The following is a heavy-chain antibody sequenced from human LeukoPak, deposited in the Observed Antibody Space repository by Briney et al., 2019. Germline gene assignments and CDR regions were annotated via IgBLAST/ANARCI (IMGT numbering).Heavy chain of an antibody. CDR2: FQRDGHT. CDR3: AKGDTDCTCPGY. J-gene: IGHJ4*02. CDR1: GFIVSSSY. D-gene: IGHD2-21*02. Sequence: GGSLRLSCAASGFIVSSSYMSWVRQTPGKGLEWVSTFQRDGHTAYADSVKGRLTISRDVSENRIYLQMNSLRVEDTAVYYCAKGDTDCTCPGYWGRGTLVTVSS. V-gene: IGHV3-53*01.